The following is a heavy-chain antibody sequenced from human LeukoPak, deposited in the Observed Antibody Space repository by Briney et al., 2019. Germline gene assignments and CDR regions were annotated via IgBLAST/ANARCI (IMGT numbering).Heavy chain of an antibody. J-gene: IGHJ4*02. V-gene: IGHV3-21*01. CDR1: GFTFSSYS. Sequence: PGGSLRLSCAGSGFTFSSYSMNWVRQAPGKGPEWVSSISSGGTYIYYADSVKGRFTISRDNTKNSLYLQMNSLRAEDTAVYYCARDRSGYSGYECQAYWGQGTLVTVSS. CDR2: ISSGGTYI. D-gene: IGHD5-12*01. CDR3: ARDRSGYSGYECQAY.